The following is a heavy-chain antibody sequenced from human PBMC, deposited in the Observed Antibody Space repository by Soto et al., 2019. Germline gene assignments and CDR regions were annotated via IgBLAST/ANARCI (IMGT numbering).Heavy chain of an antibody. CDR1: GGSISSYY. J-gene: IGHJ6*03. V-gene: IGHV4-59*01. CDR2: IYYSGST. CDR3: ARTLEYGHIDV. Sequence: PSETLSLTCTVSGGSISSYYWSWIRQPPGKGLEWIGYIYYSGSTNYNPSLKSRVTISVDTSKNQFSLKLTSVTAADPAVYYCARTLEYGHIDVWGNGTSVTVSS. D-gene: IGHD4-17*01.